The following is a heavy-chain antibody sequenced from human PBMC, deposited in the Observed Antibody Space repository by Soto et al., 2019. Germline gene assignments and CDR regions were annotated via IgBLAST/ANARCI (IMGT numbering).Heavy chain of an antibody. CDR2: IYATGTT. D-gene: IGHD1-1*01. V-gene: IGHV4-4*07. CDR3: VRDGTKTLRDWFDP. CDR1: GASISGFY. J-gene: IGHJ5*02. Sequence: ETLSLTCTVSGASISGFYWSWIRKSAGKGLEWIGRIYATGTTDYNPSLKSRVMMSVDTSKKQFSLKLRSVTAADTAVYYCVRDGTKTLRDWFDPWGQGISVTVSS.